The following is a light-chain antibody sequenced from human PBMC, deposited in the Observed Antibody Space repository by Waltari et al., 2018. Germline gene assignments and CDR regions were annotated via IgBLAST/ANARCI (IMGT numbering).Light chain of an antibody. J-gene: IGKJ4*01. CDR1: QDISSY. Sequence: DIQLTQSPSFLSASVGHRLTITCRASQDISSYLAWYQQKPGRAPKVLIYGASSLQSGVASRFSGSGSGTEFNLTISSLQPEDFATYYCQQVKTYPLTFGGGTKVEIK. CDR3: QQVKTYPLT. V-gene: IGKV1-9*01. CDR2: GAS.